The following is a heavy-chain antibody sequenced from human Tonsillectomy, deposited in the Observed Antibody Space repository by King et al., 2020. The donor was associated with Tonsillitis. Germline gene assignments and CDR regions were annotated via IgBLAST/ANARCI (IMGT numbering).Heavy chain of an antibody. Sequence: VQLQQWGAGLLKPSETLSLTCAVYGGSFSGYYWSWIRQPPGKGLEWIGEINHSGSTNSNPSLKSRVTLSVDTSKNQFSLKVSSVTAADTAVYYCARGFYEYYFDYWGQGTLVTVSS. J-gene: IGHJ4*02. CDR3: ARGFYEYYFDY. D-gene: IGHD2/OR15-2a*01. V-gene: IGHV4-34*01. CDR1: GGSFSGYY. CDR2: INHSGST.